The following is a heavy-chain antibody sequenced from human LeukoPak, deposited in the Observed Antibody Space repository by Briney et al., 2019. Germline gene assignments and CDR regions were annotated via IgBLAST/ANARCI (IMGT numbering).Heavy chain of an antibody. Sequence: GESLKISCKTSGYSFTTYWIGWVRQMPGKGLEWMGVIHPGDSDTRYSPSFQGQVTISADKSISTAYLQWSGLKASDTAMYYCARGKCGYNYDYWGQGTLVTVSS. V-gene: IGHV5-51*01. J-gene: IGHJ4*02. D-gene: IGHD5-24*01. CDR2: IHPGDSDT. CDR1: GYSFTTYW. CDR3: ARGKCGYNYDY.